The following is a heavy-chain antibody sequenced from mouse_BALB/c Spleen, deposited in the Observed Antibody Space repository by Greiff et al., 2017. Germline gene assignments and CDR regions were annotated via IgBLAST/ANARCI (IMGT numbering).Heavy chain of an antibody. J-gene: IGHJ2*01. CDR2: INPSNGRT. D-gene: IGHD4-1*01. V-gene: IGHV1S81*02. CDR3: ARGSWDDDY. Sequence: VQLQQPGAELVKPGASVKLSCKASGYTFTSYWMHWVKQRPGQGLEWIGEINPSNGRTNYNEKFKSKATLTVDKSSSTAYMQLSSLTSEDSAVYYCARGSWDDDYWGQGTTLTVSS. CDR1: GYTFTSYW.